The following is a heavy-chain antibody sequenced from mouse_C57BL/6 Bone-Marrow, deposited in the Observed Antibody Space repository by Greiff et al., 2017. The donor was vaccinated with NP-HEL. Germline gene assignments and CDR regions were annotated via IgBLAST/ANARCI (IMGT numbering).Heavy chain of an antibody. V-gene: IGHV6-3*01. D-gene: IGHD1-1*01. Sequence: EVKLLESGGGLVQPGGSMKLSCVASGFTFSNYWMNWVRQSPEKGLEWVAQIRLKSDNYATHYAESVKGRFTISRDDSKSSVYLQMNNLRAEDTGIYYCTAEYYYGSSYDYWGQGTTLTVSS. CDR2: IRLKSDNYAT. CDR3: TAEYYYGSSYDY. J-gene: IGHJ2*01. CDR1: GFTFSNYW.